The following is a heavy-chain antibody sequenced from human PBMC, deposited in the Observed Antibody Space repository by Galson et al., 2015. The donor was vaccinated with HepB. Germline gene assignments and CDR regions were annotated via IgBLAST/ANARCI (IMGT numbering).Heavy chain of an antibody. CDR1: GFTFSSYA. J-gene: IGHJ4*02. V-gene: IGHV3-30-3*01. CDR3: ARDGLRGYSYGYADY. D-gene: IGHD5-18*01. CDR2: ISYDGINK. Sequence: SLRLSCAASGFTFSSYAIHWVRQAPGKGLEWVAVISYDGINKYYADSVKGRFTISRDNSKNTLYLQMNSLRAEDTAVYYCARDGLRGYSYGYADYWGQGTLVTVSS.